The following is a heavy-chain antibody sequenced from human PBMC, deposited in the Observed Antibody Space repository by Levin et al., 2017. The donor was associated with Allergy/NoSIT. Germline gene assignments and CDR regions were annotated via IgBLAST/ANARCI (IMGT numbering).Heavy chain of an antibody. CDR3: ARVPGSFDI. CDR2: IFHDGST. J-gene: IGHJ3*02. Sequence: MASETLSLTCSIYGGSFSDFHWSWIRQSPGKGLEWVGEIFHDGSTNYNPSLKSRVTISIDTSTNQFSLRLNSVTAADTAVYYCARVPGSFDIWGRGTMVTVSS. D-gene: IGHD3-10*01. CDR1: GGSFSDFH. V-gene: IGHV4-34*12.